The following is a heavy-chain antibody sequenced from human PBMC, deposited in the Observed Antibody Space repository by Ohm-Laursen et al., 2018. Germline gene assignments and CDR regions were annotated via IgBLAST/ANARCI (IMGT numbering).Heavy chain of an antibody. CDR3: ARADYGGPYRFDY. V-gene: IGHV4-28*03. CDR2: LYYSGST. D-gene: IGHD4-23*01. J-gene: IGHJ4*02. CDR1: GLSISNSNW. Sequence: SDTLSLTCDVSGLSISNSNWWGWIRQPPGKGLEWVGYLYYSGSTYYNPSLKSRVTISVDTSKNQFSLKLSSMTAADTAVYYCARADYGGPYRFDYWGQGTLVTVSS.